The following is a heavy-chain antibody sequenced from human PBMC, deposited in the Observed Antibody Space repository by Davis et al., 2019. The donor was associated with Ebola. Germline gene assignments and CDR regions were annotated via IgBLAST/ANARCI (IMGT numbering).Heavy chain of an antibody. CDR1: GITFSNYD. V-gene: IGHV3-74*01. J-gene: IGHJ5*02. D-gene: IGHD2/OR15-2a*01. Sequence: GESLKISCAASGITFSNYDMYWVRQAPGKGLEWVARIDADESRAVYADAVRGRFTISTDNAKKTLFLQMSSLRVDDTAIYYCARSLQVNNPWGQGILVTVSS. CDR3: ARSLQVNNP. CDR2: IDADESRA.